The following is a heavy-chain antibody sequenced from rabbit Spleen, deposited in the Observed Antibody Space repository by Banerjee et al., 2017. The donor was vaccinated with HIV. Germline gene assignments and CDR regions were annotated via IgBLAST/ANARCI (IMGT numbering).Heavy chain of an antibody. V-gene: IGHV1S45*01. D-gene: IGHD1-1*01. CDR3: ARDTSSSFSSYGMDL. CDR2: IYTSSTGNT. CDR1: GFSLSSNYW. Sequence: QEQLEESGGGLVQPGGSLKLSCKASGFSLSSNYWISWVRQAPGKGLEWIACIYTSSTGNTYYATWAQGRFTISKASSTTVTLQVTRLTAADTATYFCARDTSSSFSSYGMDLWGQGTLVTVS. J-gene: IGHJ6*01.